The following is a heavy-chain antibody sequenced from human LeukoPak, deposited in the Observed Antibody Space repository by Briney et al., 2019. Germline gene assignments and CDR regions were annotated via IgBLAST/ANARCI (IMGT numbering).Heavy chain of an antibody. Sequence: PSETLSLTCAVSAFSINSGYYWGCIRQPPGRGLEWMGTVYHSGSTYYNPSLKSRVTMSVDTSKNHFSLKVYSVTAADTAVYYCARLGSGYSYFDYWGQGTLVTVSS. V-gene: IGHV4-38-2*01. D-gene: IGHD3-22*01. J-gene: IGHJ4*02. CDR1: AFSINSGYY. CDR2: VYHSGST. CDR3: ARLGSGYSYFDY.